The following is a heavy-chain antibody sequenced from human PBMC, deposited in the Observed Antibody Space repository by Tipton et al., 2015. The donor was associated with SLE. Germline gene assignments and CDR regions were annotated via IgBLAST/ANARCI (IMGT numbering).Heavy chain of an antibody. CDR1: GGSFSDYY. J-gene: IGHJ3*01. V-gene: IGHV4-59*01. Sequence: TLSLTCTVSGGSFSDYYWTWIRQPPGKGLEWIGYIYNSGSTNYNPSLKSRVTISVDTSRNQFSLMLSSVTAADTALYYCGRARVGMGYVFDVWGQGTMVTVSS. CDR2: IYNSGST. CDR3: GRARVGMGYVFDV. D-gene: IGHD5-24*01.